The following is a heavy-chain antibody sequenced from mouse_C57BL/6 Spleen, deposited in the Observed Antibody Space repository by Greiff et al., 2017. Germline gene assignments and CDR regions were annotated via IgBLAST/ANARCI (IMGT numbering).Heavy chain of an antibody. Sequence: QVQLQQSGAELVRPGASVKLSCKASGYTFTDYYINWVKQRPGQGLEWIARIYPGSGNTYYNEKFKGKATLTAEKSSSTAYMQLSSLTSEDSAVYFCARSGYYYGSSLDYWGQGTTLTVSS. J-gene: IGHJ2*01. V-gene: IGHV1-76*01. CDR3: ARSGYYYGSSLDY. CDR1: GYTFTDYY. D-gene: IGHD1-1*01. CDR2: IYPGSGNT.